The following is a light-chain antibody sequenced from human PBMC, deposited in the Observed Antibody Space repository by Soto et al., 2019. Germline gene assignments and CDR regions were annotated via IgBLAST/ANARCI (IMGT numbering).Light chain of an antibody. J-gene: IGKJ3*01. V-gene: IGKV1-33*01. CDR1: QDITNY. CDR2: DAS. CDR3: LQYDISPV. Sequence: DIQMTQSPSSLSASVGDRVTITSQASQDITNYLNWYQQKPGEAPKLLIYDASNLETGVPSRFSGSGSGTDFTFTISSLQPEDFATYYCLQYDISPVFGPGTKVDIK.